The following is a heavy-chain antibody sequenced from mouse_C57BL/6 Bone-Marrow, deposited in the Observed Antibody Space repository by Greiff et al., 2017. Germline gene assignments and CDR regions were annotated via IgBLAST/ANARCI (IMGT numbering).Heavy chain of an antibody. CDR2: ISSGGSYT. Sequence: EVKLMESGGDLVKPGGSLKLSCAASGFTFSSYGMSWVRQTQDKRLEWVATISSGGSYTYYPDSVKGRFTISRDNAKNTLYLQMSSLKSEDTAMYYCARHGYVDYWGQGTTLTVSS. CDR3: ARHGYVDY. CDR1: GFTFSSYG. V-gene: IGHV5-6*01. J-gene: IGHJ2*01.